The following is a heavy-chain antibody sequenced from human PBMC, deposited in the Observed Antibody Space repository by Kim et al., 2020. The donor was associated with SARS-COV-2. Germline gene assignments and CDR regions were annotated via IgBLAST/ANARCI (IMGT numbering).Heavy chain of an antibody. D-gene: IGHD5-12*01. CDR1: GGSISSSSYY. J-gene: IGHJ4*02. CDR3: ARQVPYSGYPSYFDY. Sequence: SETLSLTCTVSGGSISSSSYYWGWIRQPPGKGLEWIGSIYYSGSTYYNPPLKSRVTISVDTSKNQFSLKLSSVTAADTAVYYCARQVPYSGYPSYFDYWGQGTLVTVSS. V-gene: IGHV4-39*01. CDR2: IYYSGST.